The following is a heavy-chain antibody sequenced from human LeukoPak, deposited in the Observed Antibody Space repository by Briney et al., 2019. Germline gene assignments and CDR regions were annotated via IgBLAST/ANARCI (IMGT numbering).Heavy chain of an antibody. CDR1: GYTFTSCD. CDR3: ASTTYCSGGSCYQAFDI. D-gene: IGHD2-15*01. J-gene: IGHJ3*02. Sequence: ASVKVSCKASGYTFTSCDINWVRQAPGQGLEWMGWINPNSGGTNYAQKFQGRVTMTRDTSISTAYMELSRLRSDDTAVYYCASTTYCSGGSCYQAFDIWGQGTMVTVSS. V-gene: IGHV1-2*02. CDR2: INPNSGGT.